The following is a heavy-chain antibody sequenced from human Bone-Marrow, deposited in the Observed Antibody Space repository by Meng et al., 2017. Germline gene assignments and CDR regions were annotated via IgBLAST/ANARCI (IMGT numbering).Heavy chain of an antibody. J-gene: IGHJ4*02. D-gene: IGHD6-13*01. Sequence: VQSGAEVKKTGASVKVSCKASGYTFPDYWLHWVRRAPGQGLEWMGRINPKSGDTHYAQRFQGRVTMTGDTSISTAYMELSGLRSDDTAMYYCARDEDISAAGKLFGDYWGQGTLVTVSS. CDR3: ARDEDISAAGKLFGDY. V-gene: IGHV1-2*06. CDR1: GYTFPDYW. CDR2: INPKSGDT.